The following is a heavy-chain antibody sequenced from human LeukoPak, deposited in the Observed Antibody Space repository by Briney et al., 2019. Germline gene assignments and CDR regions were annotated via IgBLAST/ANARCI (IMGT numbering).Heavy chain of an antibody. CDR1: GFTFSSYA. CDR3: AKEEGPYYYDPSYYFDY. CDR2: ISGSGGST. Sequence: GGSLRLSCAASGFTFSSYAMGWVRQAPGKELEWVSAISGSGGSTYYADSVKGRFTISRDNSKNTLYLQMNSLRAEDTAVYYCAKEEGPYYYDPSYYFDYWGQGTLVTVSS. V-gene: IGHV3-23*01. D-gene: IGHD3-22*01. J-gene: IGHJ4*02.